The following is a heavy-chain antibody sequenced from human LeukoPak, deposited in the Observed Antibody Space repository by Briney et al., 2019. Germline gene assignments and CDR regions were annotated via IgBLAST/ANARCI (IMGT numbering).Heavy chain of an antibody. CDR2: IYYSGST. J-gene: IGHJ3*02. V-gene: IGHV4-39*07. Sequence: PSETLSLTCTVSGGSISSSSYYWGWIRQPPGKGLEWIGSIYYSGSTYYNPSLKSRVTISVDTSKNQFSLKLSSVTAADTAVYYCASGWELLVLHAFDIWGQGTMVTVSS. CDR3: ASGWELLVLHAFDI. D-gene: IGHD1-26*01. CDR1: GGSISSSSYY.